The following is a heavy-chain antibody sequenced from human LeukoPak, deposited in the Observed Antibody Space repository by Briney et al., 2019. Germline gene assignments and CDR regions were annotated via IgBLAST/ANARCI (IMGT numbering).Heavy chain of an antibody. J-gene: IGHJ4*02. D-gene: IGHD3-10*01. CDR3: ARGAYYYGSGSSPFDY. Sequence: ASVKVSCKASGGTFSSYAISWVRQAPGQGLEWMGRIIPIFGTANYAQKFQGRVTITTDESTSTAYMELSSLRSEDTAVYYCARGAYYYGSGSSPFDYWGQGTLVTVSS. V-gene: IGHV1-69*05. CDR1: GGTFSSYA. CDR2: IIPIFGTA.